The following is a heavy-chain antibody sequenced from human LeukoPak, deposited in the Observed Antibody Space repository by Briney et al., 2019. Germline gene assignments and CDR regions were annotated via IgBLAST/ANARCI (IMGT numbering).Heavy chain of an antibody. V-gene: IGHV3-30*03. CDR2: ISYDGYDK. J-gene: IGHJ4*02. CDR3: ARSGFCFGGSCGYFDY. Sequence: GGSLRLSCAASGFTFSSYWMHWVRQAPGKGLEWVSVISYDGYDKYYADSVKGRFTISRDNSKNTLYLQMNSLRAEDTAVYYCARSGFCFGGSCGYFDYWGQGTLVTVSS. CDR1: GFTFSSYW. D-gene: IGHD2-15*01.